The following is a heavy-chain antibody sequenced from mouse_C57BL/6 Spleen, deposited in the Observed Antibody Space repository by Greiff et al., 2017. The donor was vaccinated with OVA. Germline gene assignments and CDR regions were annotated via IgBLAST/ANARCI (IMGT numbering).Heavy chain of an antibody. V-gene: IGHV7-3*01. J-gene: IGHJ3*01. CDR1: GFTFTAYY. CDR2: ISHKANGYTT. Sequence: EVHLVESGGGLVQPGGSLSLSCAASGFTFTAYYMSWVRQPPGKALEWFGFISHKANGYTTEYSASVKGRFTIARDNSRSILYLQMNALRAEDSASYYCARDGRFAYWGQGTLVTVSA. D-gene: IGHD2-3*01. CDR3: ARDGRFAY.